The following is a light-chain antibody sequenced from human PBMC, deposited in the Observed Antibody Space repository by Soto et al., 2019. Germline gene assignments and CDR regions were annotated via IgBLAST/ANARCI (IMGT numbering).Light chain of an antibody. V-gene: IGKV3D-15*01. J-gene: IGKJ1*01. CDR2: GAS. CDR3: QQYHIWPMWT. CDR1: ESVSIS. Sequence: EIVMPQSPATLSVSPGEGATLSCRATESVSISLAWYQHKPGQPPRLLIHGASTRASGVPPRFRGGGSGTDFTLTISSLQSEDYGVYFCQQYHIWPMWTFGQGTKVEI.